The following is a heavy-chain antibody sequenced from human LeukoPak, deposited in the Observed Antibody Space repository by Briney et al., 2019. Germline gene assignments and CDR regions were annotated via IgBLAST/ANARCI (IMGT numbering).Heavy chain of an antibody. CDR1: GFTFSSYA. V-gene: IGHV3-23*01. Sequence: GGSLRLSCAASGFTFSSYAMSWVRQAPGKGLEWVSAISGSGGSTYYADSVKGRFTISRDNAKNSLYLQMNSLRAEDTAVYYCAREGYSYGPSDYWGQGTLVTVSS. J-gene: IGHJ4*02. CDR3: AREGYSYGPSDY. D-gene: IGHD5-18*01. CDR2: ISGSGGST.